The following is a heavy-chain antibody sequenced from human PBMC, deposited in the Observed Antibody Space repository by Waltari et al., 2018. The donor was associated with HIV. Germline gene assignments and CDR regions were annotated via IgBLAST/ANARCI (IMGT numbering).Heavy chain of an antibody. Sequence: QVQLVQSGAEVKKPGSSVKVSCKASGGTFSSYAISWVRQAPGQGLEWMGGIIPIFGTANYAQKFQGRVTMTADESTSTAYMELSSLRSEDTAVYYCAILPEYCSSTSCHRGGDCMDVWGQGTTVTVSS. CDR3: AILPEYCSSTSCHRGGDCMDV. V-gene: IGHV1-69*01. CDR2: IIPIFGTA. CDR1: GGTFSSYA. D-gene: IGHD2-2*01. J-gene: IGHJ6*02.